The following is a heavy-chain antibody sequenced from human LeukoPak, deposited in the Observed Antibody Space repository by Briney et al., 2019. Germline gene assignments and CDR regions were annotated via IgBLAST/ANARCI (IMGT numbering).Heavy chain of an antibody. CDR3: ASAPYYDFWSGYYDYYYGMDV. CDR2: IYYSGST. V-gene: IGHV4-61*01. D-gene: IGHD3-3*01. CDR1: GGSVSSGSYY. Sequence: SETLSLTCTVSGGSVSSGSYYWSWIRQPPGKGLEWIGYIYYSGSTNYNPSLKSRVTISVDTSKNQFSLKLSSVTAADTAVYYCASAPYYDFWSGYYDYYYGMDVWGQGTTVTVSS. J-gene: IGHJ6*02.